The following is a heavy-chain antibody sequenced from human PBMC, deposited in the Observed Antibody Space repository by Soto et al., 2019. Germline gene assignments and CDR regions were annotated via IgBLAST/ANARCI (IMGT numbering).Heavy chain of an antibody. CDR1: GFTFSDYY. V-gene: IGHV3-11*01. D-gene: IGHD2-21*02. CDR2: ISSSGSTI. Sequence: GGSLRLSCAASGFTFSDYYMSWIRQAPGKGLEWVSYISSSGSTIYYADSVKGRFTISRDNAKNSLYLQMNSLRAEDTAVYYCARDISPSGGNFYYYYYVMDVWGQGTTVTVSS. CDR3: ARDISPSGGNFYYYYYVMDV. J-gene: IGHJ6*02.